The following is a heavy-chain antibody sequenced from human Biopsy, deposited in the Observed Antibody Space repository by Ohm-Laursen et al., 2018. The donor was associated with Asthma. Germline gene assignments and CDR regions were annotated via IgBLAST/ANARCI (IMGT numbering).Heavy chain of an antibody. CDR2: VSYDGGVA. Sequence: SLRLSCAASRFTYEMHWGRQAPGKGLEWVAVVSYDGGVAHYADSMKGRFTISRDNAKSTLYLQMNRLRTDDTAVYYCAKRRGYSVLTDFDHWGQGTLVTVSS. J-gene: IGHJ4*02. V-gene: IGHV3-30*18. CDR1: RFTYE. CDR3: AKRRGYSVLTDFDH. D-gene: IGHD3-3*01.